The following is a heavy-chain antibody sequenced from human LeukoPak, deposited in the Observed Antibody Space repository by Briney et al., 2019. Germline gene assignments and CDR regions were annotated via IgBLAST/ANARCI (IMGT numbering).Heavy chain of an antibody. V-gene: IGHV3-20*04. CDR3: ARAITIFGVVMGNDY. CDR1: GFTFDDYG. CDR2: INWNGGST. J-gene: IGHJ4*02. Sequence: GGSLRLSCAASGFTFDDYGMSWVRQAPGKGLEWVSGINWNGGSTGYADSVKGRFTISRGNAKNSLYLQMNSLRAEDTALYYCARAITIFGVVMGNDYWGQGTLVTVSS. D-gene: IGHD3-3*01.